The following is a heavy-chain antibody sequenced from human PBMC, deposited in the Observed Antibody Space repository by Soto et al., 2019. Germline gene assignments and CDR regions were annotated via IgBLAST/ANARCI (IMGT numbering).Heavy chain of an antibody. D-gene: IGHD6-13*01. CDR1: GFTFSSSW. V-gene: IGHV3-7*01. CDR2: IKPDGSDK. Sequence: EVQLVESGGGLVQPGGSLRLSCVASGFTFSSSWMSWVRQAPGKGLEWVANIKPDGSDKYYVDSVEGGFTISRDNAKNSLYLQMNSLRAEDTAVYYCAGTSCLAAAVWGQGTMVIVSS. CDR3: AGTSCLAAAV. J-gene: IGHJ3*01.